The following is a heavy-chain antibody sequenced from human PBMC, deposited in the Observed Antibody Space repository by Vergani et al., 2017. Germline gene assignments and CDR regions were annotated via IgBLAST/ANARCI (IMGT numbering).Heavy chain of an antibody. CDR3: ARAPVAGPPRPYFDC. CDR1: GGSISSGSYY. CDR2: IYTSGST. D-gene: IGHD6-19*01. V-gene: IGHV4-61*02. J-gene: IGHJ4*02. Sequence: QVQLQESGPGLVKPSQTLSLTCTVSGGSISSGSYYWSWIRQPAGKGLEWIGRIYTSGSTNYNPSLKSRVTMSVDTSKNQFSLKLSSVTAADTAVYYCARAPVAGPPRPYFDCWGQRTLVTVSS.